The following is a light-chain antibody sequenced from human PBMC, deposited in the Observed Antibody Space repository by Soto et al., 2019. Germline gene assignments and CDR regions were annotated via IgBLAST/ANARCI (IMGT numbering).Light chain of an antibody. CDR1: SSNIGAGYE. Sequence: QSVLTQPPSVSGAPGQRVTISCTGSSSNIGAGYEEHWYQQLPGRAPKLLIYGNTNRPSGVPDRFSGSKSGTSASLAITGLQAEDEADYYCLSFDSSLSVVFGGGTKLTVL. J-gene: IGLJ2*01. CDR3: LSFDSSLSVV. CDR2: GNT. V-gene: IGLV1-40*01.